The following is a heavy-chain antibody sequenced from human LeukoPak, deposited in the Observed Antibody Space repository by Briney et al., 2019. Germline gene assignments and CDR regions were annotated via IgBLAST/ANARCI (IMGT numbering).Heavy chain of an antibody. J-gene: IGHJ4*02. Sequence: EASVKVSCKGYGYTFINHDIDWVRQAAGQGLEWMGWINPNSGGTNYAQKFQGRVTMTRDTSISTAYMELRSLRSDDTAVYYCAARDRRDGYNGPLDYWGQGTLVTVSS. V-gene: IGHV1-2*02. CDR2: INPNSGGT. CDR1: GYTFINHD. D-gene: IGHD5-24*01. CDR3: AARDRRDGYNGPLDY.